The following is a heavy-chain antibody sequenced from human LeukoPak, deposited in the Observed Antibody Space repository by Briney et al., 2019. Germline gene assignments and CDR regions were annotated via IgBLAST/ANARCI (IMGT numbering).Heavy chain of an antibody. CDR3: ARVPSVIDAFDI. CDR2: IYYTGST. CDR1: GGSISSGGYY. D-gene: IGHD2-21*01. V-gene: IGHV4-31*03. J-gene: IGHJ3*02. Sequence: PSQTLSLTCTVSGGSISSGGYYWSWIRQHPGKGLEWIAYIYYTGSTYYNPSLKSRLTISVGTSKNHFSLRLSSMTAADTAVYYCARVPSVIDAFDIWGQGTMVTVSS.